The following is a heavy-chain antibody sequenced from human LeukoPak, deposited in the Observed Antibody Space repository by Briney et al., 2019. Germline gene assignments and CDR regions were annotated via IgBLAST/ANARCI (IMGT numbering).Heavy chain of an antibody. D-gene: IGHD3-22*01. CDR3: ARGLSGYDSSGYYAWWFDP. Sequence: AVNVCCKASGGTFSSYAISWVRQAPGQGLEWMGGIIPIFGTANYAQKFQGRVTITADESTSTAYMELSSLRSEDTAVYYCARGLSGYDSSGYYAWWFDPWGQGTLVTVSS. CDR2: IIPIFGTA. J-gene: IGHJ5*02. V-gene: IGHV1-69*13. CDR1: GGTFSSYA.